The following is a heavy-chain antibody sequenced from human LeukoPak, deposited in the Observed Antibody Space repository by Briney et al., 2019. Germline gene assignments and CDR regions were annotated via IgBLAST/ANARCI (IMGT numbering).Heavy chain of an antibody. V-gene: IGHV4-59*01. CDR1: GGSISSYY. CDR3: ARDKDSGFYDY. J-gene: IGHJ4*02. D-gene: IGHD5-12*01. CDR2: IYYSGST. Sequence: SETLSLTCTVSGGSISSYYWSWIRQPPGKGLEWIGYIYYSGSTNYNPSLKSRVTISVDTSKNQFSLKLSSVTAADTAVCYCARDKDSGFYDYWGQGTLVTVSS.